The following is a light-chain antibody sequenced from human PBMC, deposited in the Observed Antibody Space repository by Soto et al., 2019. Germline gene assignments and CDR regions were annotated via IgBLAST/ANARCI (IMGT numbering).Light chain of an antibody. CDR3: QQSYSSPQFT. CDR2: AAS. Sequence: DIQMTQSPSSLSASVGDRVTITCRASQSISNYLNWYQQKPGKAPKLLIYAASSLHSGVPSRFSGSGSGTDFTLTISSLQPDDFATYDCQQSYSSPQFTFGPGTKLYIK. CDR1: QSISNY. J-gene: IGKJ3*01. V-gene: IGKV1-39*01.